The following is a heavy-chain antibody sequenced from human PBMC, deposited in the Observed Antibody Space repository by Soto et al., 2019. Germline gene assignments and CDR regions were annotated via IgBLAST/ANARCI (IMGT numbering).Heavy chain of an antibody. J-gene: IGHJ4*02. V-gene: IGHV3-11*06. CDR1: GFTFSDYY. D-gene: IGHD3-22*01. CDR2: ISSSSSYT. Sequence: PGGSLRLSCAASGFTFSDYYMSWIRQAPGKGLEWVSYISSSSSYTNYADSVKGRFTISRDNAKNSLYLQMNSLRAEDTAVYYCARGSRYYDSSGLANYWGQGTLVTVSS. CDR3: ARGSRYYDSSGLANY.